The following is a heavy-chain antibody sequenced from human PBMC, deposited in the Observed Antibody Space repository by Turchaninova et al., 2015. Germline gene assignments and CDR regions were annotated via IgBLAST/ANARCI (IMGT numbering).Heavy chain of an antibody. D-gene: IGHD2-2*02. Sequence: QVQLQQWGAGLLMPSETMSPTCAVYGGSYSAYSWSRIRQPPGKGREWIGESNHSGSTNYNPSLKSRVTISVDTSKNQFSQKLSSGTAADTAVYYCARHPRCSSTSCYNAFDIWGQGTMVTVSS. J-gene: IGHJ3*02. CDR2: SNHSGST. V-gene: IGHV4-34*01. CDR3: ARHPRCSSTSCYNAFDI. CDR1: GGSYSAYS.